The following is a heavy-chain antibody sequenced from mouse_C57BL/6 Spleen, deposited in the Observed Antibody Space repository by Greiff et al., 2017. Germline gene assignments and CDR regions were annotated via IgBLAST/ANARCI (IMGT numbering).Heavy chain of an antibody. CDR2: IYPRSGNT. CDR3: ARSTDYSNGWYFDV. CDR1: GYTFTSYG. Sequence: VMLVESGAELARPGASVKLSCKASGYTFTSYGISWVKQRTGQGLEWIGEIYPRSGNTYYNEKFKGKATLTADKSSSTAYMELRSLTSEDSAVYFCARSTDYSNGWYFDVWGTGTTVTVSS. V-gene: IGHV1-81*01. D-gene: IGHD2-5*01. J-gene: IGHJ1*03.